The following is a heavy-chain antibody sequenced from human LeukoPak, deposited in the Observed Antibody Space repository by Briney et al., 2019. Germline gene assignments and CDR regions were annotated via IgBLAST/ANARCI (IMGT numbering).Heavy chain of an antibody. CDR2: ISYSGSA. D-gene: IGHD3-9*01. J-gene: IGHJ3*02. Sequence: SETLSLTCSVSGDSNSLYYWSWIRQPPGKGLEWIAYISYSGSANYSPSLKSRVTISVDTSKNQFSLKLSSVTAADTAVYYCARKRYFDWRRTSDAFDIWGQGTMVTVSS. CDR1: GDSNSLYY. V-gene: IGHV4-59*12. CDR3: ARKRYFDWRRTSDAFDI.